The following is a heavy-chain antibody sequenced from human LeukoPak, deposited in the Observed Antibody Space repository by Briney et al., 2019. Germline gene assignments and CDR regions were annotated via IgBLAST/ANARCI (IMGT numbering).Heavy chain of an antibody. CDR1: GYSFTSYW. J-gene: IGHJ3*02. V-gene: IGHV5-51*01. D-gene: IGHD1-26*01. CDR3: ASVVGATIDAFDI. CDR2: IYPGDSDT. Sequence: GESLKISCKGSGYSFTSYWIGWVRQMTGKGLEWMGIIYPGDSDTRYSPSFQGQVTISADKSISTAYLQWSSLKASDTAMYYCASVVGATIDAFDIWGQGTMVTVSS.